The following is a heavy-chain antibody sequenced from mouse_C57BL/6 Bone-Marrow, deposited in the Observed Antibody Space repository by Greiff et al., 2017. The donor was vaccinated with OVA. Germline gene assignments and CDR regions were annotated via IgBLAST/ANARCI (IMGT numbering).Heavy chain of an antibody. CDR3: ARKLFYYGSSDTAIGY. J-gene: IGHJ4*01. D-gene: IGHD1-1*01. Sequence: QVTLKESGPGILQSSQTLSLTCSFSGFSLSTSGMGVSWIRQPSGKGLEWLAHIYWDDDKRYNPSLKSRLTNSKDTSRNQVFLKITSVDTADTATYNCARKLFYYGSSDTAIGYWGHGTSVTVSS. CDR2: IYWDDDK. CDR1: GFSLSTSGMG. V-gene: IGHV8-12*01.